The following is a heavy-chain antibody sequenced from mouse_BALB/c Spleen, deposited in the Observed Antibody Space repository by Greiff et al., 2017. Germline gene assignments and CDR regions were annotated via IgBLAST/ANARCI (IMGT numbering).Heavy chain of an antibody. CDR1: GYTFTSYW. J-gene: IGHJ4*01. V-gene: IGHV1S81*02. D-gene: IGHD2-2*01. CDR2: INPSNGRT. Sequence: QVQLQQSGAELVKPGASVKLSCKASGYTFTSYWMHWVKQRPGQGLEWIGEINPSNGRTNYNEKFKSKATLTVDKSSSTAYMQLSSLTSEDSAVYYCARYGYYYAMDYWGQGSSVTDS. CDR3: ARYGYYYAMDY.